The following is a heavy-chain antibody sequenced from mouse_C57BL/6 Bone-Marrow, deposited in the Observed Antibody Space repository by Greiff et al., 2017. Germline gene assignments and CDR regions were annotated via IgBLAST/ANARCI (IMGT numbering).Heavy chain of an antibody. V-gene: IGHV5-4*01. CDR2: ISDGCSYT. CDR3: ARDYDSAYYAMDY. D-gene: IGHD2-4*01. Sequence: EVKLMESGGGLVKPGGSLKLSCAASGFTFSSYAMSWVRQTPEKRLEWVATISDGCSYTYYPDNVKGRFTISRDNAKNNLYLQMSHLESEDTAMYYCARDYDSAYYAMDYWGQGTSVTVSS. CDR1: GFTFSSYA. J-gene: IGHJ4*01.